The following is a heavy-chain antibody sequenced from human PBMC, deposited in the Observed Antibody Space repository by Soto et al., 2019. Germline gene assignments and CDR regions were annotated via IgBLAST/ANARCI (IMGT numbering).Heavy chain of an antibody. V-gene: IGHV3-23*01. CDR1: GFTFSSYS. CDR2: IRSNGTST. CDR3: AQLGLMTFSHKHYFNH. D-gene: IGHD3-16*01. J-gene: IGHJ4*02. Sequence: GGSLRLSCAASGFTFSSYSMNWVRQAPGKGLEWVSAIRSNGTSTYYAASVKDRFTISRDNSKNTLYLQLNSLRAEDTAIYYCAQLGLMTFSHKHYFNHWGRGTLVTVSS.